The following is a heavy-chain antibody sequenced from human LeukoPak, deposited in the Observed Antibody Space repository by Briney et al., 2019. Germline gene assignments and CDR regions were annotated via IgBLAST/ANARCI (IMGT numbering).Heavy chain of an antibody. Sequence: PGGSLRLSCTASGFTFSSYAMHWVRQAPGKGLEWVAVISYDGSNKYYADSVKGRFTISRDNSKDTLYVQMNSLRAEDTAVYYCARDHAMTGYSYGRYFDYWGQGTLLTVSS. J-gene: IGHJ4*02. CDR1: GFTFSSYA. V-gene: IGHV3-30*04. D-gene: IGHD5-18*01. CDR3: ARDHAMTGYSYGRYFDY. CDR2: ISYDGSNK.